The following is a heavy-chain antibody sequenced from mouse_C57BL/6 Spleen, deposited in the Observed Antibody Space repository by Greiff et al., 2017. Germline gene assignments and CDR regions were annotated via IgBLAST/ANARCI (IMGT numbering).Heavy chain of an antibody. CDR2: INPYNGGT. CDR1: GYTFTDYY. D-gene: IGHD1-1*01. J-gene: IGHJ3*01. Sequence: EVKLQESGPVLVKPGASVKMSCKASGYTFTDYYMNWVKQSHGKSLEWIGVINPYNGGTSYNQKFKGKATLTVDKSSSTAYMELNSLTSEDSAVYYCARSGGSSPFAYWGQGTLVTVSA. CDR3: ARSGGSSPFAY. V-gene: IGHV1-19*01.